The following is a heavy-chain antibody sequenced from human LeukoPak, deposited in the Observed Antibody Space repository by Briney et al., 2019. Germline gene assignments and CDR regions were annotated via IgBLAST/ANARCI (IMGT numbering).Heavy chain of an antibody. CDR1: GGSINYYY. J-gene: IGHJ6*02. Sequence: PSESLSLTCTVSGGSINYYYWMWIRQPPGKGLEWIGYIYYSGGTHYNPSLKSRVTMLVDTSKNQFSLKLTAVTAADTAVYYCARAAFCSSTSCYGSFYYYYYGMDVWGQGTTVTVSS. V-gene: IGHV4-59*01. CDR2: IYYSGGT. CDR3: ARAAFCSSTSCYGSFYYYYYGMDV. D-gene: IGHD2-2*01.